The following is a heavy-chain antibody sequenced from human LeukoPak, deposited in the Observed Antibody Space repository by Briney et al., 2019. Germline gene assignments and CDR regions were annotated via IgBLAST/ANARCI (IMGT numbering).Heavy chain of an antibody. J-gene: IGHJ4*02. CDR1: GYTFTSYD. Sequence: ASVKVSCKASGYTFTSYDINWVRQATGQGLEWMGWMNPNSGNTGYAQKFQGRVTMTRNTSISTAYMELSSLRSEDTAVYYCARGRWGLWGDGYNFLWGQGTLVTVSS. CDR2: MNPNSGNT. V-gene: IGHV1-8*01. CDR3: ARGRWGLWGDGYNFL. D-gene: IGHD5-24*01.